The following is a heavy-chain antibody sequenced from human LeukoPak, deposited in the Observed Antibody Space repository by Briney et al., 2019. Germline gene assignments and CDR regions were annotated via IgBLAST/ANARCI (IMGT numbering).Heavy chain of an antibody. CDR3: ARDLTIFGVVEENWFDP. Sequence: SGGSLRLSCAACGFTFSIYWMSWVRQAPGKGLEWVANIKQDGSEKYYVDSVKGRFTISRDNAKNSLYLQMNSLRAEDTAVYYCARDLTIFGVVEENWFDPWGQGTLVTVSS. V-gene: IGHV3-7*01. CDR1: GFTFSIYW. J-gene: IGHJ5*02. D-gene: IGHD3-3*01. CDR2: IKQDGSEK.